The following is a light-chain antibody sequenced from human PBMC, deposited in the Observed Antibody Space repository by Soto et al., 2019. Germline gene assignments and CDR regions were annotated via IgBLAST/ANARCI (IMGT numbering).Light chain of an antibody. V-gene: IGKV3-15*01. CDR1: QSISSD. Sequence: EIVMTQSPATLSVSPGERATLSCRASQSISSDLAWYQQKPGQTPRLLIYGASTRATGIPARFSGSGSGTEFILTISSLQSEDFAVYYCHQYNNWPTFGQGTRLEIK. J-gene: IGKJ5*01. CDR3: HQYNNWPT. CDR2: GAS.